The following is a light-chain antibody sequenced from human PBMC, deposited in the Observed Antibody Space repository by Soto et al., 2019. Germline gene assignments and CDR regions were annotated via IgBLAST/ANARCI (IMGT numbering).Light chain of an antibody. CDR2: DAS. Sequence: EIVMTQSPATLSVSPGERATLSCRASQSVSSYLAWYQQKPGQAPRLLIYDASTRATGIPARFSGSGSGTEFTLTISSLQSEDFAVYYCQNYNDWLPKQYTFGQGTKLEIK. CDR1: QSVSSY. CDR3: QNYNDWLPKQYT. J-gene: IGKJ2*01. V-gene: IGKV3-15*01.